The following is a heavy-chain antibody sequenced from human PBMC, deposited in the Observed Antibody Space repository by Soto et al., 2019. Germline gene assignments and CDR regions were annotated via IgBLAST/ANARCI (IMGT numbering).Heavy chain of an antibody. CDR1: GFTFSSYG. CDR3: AKGLLPPTSTVYRYYYYYGMDV. V-gene: IGHV3-30*18. D-gene: IGHD4-4*01. Sequence: QVQLVEPGGGVVQPGRSLRLSCAASGFTFSSYGMHWVRQAPGKGLEWVAVISYDGSNKYYADSVKGRFTISRDNSKNTLYLQMNSLRAEDTAVYYCAKGLLPPTSTVYRYYYYYGMDVWGQGTTVTVSS. CDR2: ISYDGSNK. J-gene: IGHJ6*02.